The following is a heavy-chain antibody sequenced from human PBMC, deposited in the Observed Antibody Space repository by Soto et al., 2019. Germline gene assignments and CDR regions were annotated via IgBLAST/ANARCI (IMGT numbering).Heavy chain of an antibody. CDR1: GFTFSSYA. CDR2: ISGSGGST. CDR3: AKGTAEIVVVQAAMVNFLVK. Sequence: XVSLRLSFADSGFTFSSYAMSGVRQAPGKGLEWVSAISGSGGSTYYADSVKGRFTISRDNSKNTLYLQMNSLRAEDTAVYYCAKGTAEIVVVQAAMVNFLVKWGQGTLVTVSS. D-gene: IGHD2-2*01. J-gene: IGHJ4*02. V-gene: IGHV3-23*01.